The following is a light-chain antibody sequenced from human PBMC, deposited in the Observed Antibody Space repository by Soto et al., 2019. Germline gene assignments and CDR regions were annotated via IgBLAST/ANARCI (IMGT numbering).Light chain of an antibody. CDR3: QHYNNWART. J-gene: IGKJ4*01. V-gene: IGKV3-15*01. Sequence: IVMTQSPTTLYVSPGERAALSCRASQSVSSNLAWYQQKPGQAPMLLIYGASTRATGIPARFSVSGSGTEFTLTISSLQSEEFAVYFCQHYNNWARTVGGGTKVDIK. CDR2: GAS. CDR1: QSVSSN.